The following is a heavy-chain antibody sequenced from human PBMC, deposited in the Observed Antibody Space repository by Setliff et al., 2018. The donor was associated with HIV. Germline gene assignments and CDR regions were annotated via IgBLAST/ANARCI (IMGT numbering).Heavy chain of an antibody. CDR3: ARIGFGYYDNSGAWYFGY. CDR2: INGNI. V-gene: IGHV1-3*01. CDR1: GYSFTNHI. Sequence: ASVKVSCKASGYSFTNHIMTWVRQAPGQRLEWMGWINGNIKYSQKFQDRVTITRDTSASTVYMDLSSLTSEDTAVYYCARIGFGYYDNSGAWYFGYWGQGTLVTVSS. D-gene: IGHD3-22*01. J-gene: IGHJ4*02.